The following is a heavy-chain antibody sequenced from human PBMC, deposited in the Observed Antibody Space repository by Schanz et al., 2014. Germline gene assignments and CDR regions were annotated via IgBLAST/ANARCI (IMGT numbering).Heavy chain of an antibody. CDR3: ARGEWSTSQFDY. V-gene: IGHV4-34*01. Sequence: QVQLQQWGAGLLKPSETLSLTCAVYGGSFSGYYWTWIRQPPGKGLEWIGEIHHSGSTNYNPSLKSRVTISMDPSKNQFSLKRSSVTAADTAVYYCARGEWSTSQFDYWGHGTLVTVSS. D-gene: IGHD2-2*01. CDR2: IHHSGST. CDR1: GGSFSGYY. J-gene: IGHJ4*01.